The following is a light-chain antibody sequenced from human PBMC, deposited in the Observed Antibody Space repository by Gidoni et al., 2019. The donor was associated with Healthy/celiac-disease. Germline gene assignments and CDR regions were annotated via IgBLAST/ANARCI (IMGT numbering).Light chain of an antibody. J-gene: IGKJ4*01. Sequence: DIQMTQSPSSLSACVADRVTITCRESQSNGSYLYWYQQKPGKAPKLLIYAASSLQSGVPSRFSGSGSGTDFTLTISSLQPEDFETCYCQQSSGTFGGGTKVEIK. CDR1: QSNGSY. CDR2: AAS. V-gene: IGKV1-39*01. CDR3: QQSSGT.